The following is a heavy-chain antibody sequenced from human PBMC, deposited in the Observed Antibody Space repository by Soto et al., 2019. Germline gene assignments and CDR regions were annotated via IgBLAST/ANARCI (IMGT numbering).Heavy chain of an antibody. V-gene: IGHV6-1*01. J-gene: IGHJ6*02. CDR3: ARGRIEARPGNYYYYGMDV. CDR1: GDSVSSNSAA. Sequence: SHTLSLTCAISGDSVSSNSAAWNWIRQSPSRGLEWLGRTYYRSKWYNDYAVSVKSRITINPDTSKNQFSLQLNSVTPEDTAVYYCARGRIEARPGNYYYYGMDVWGQGTTVTVSS. D-gene: IGHD6-6*01. CDR2: TYYRSKWYN.